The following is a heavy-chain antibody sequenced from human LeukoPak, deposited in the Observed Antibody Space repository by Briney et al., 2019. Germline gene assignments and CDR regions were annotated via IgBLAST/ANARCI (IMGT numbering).Heavy chain of an antibody. CDR1: GFRFNSHH. J-gene: IGHJ4*02. CDR2: APHDRSSP. Sequence: PGGSLRLSCAVSGFRFNSHHMHWVRQAPNKGLEWVAVAPHDRSSPSHAASVNGRFTISRDNSKDTLFLHMDSLRAEDTAVYYCAKGSSRIAVAGRRLHETFDYWGQGTLVTVSS. V-gene: IGHV3-30*18. D-gene: IGHD6-19*01. CDR3: AKGSSRIAVAGRRLHETFDY.